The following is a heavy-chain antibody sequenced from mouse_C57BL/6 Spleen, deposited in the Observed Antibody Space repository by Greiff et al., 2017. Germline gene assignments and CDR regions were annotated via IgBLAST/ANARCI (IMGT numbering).Heavy chain of an antibody. CDR3: TRNYGSSYYAMDY. J-gene: IGHJ4*01. CDR1: GFTFSNYW. D-gene: IGHD1-1*01. V-gene: IGHV6-3*01. Sequence: EVQRVESGGGLVQPGGSMKLSCVASGFTFSNYWMNWVRQSPEKGLEWVAQIRLKSDNYATHYAESVKGRFTISRDDSKSSVYLQMNNLRAEDTGIYYCTRNYGSSYYAMDYWGQGTSVTVSS. CDR2: IRLKSDNYAT.